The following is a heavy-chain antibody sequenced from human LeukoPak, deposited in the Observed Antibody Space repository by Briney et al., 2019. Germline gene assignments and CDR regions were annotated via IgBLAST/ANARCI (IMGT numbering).Heavy chain of an antibody. CDR1: GFTFSSYA. Sequence: PGGSLRLSCAASGFTFSSYAMSWVRQAPGKGLEWVSSISSSSSYIYYADSVKGRFTISRDNAKNSLYLQMNSLRAEDTAVCYCAPPEVATITHWGQGTLVTVSS. J-gene: IGHJ4*02. D-gene: IGHD5-12*01. CDR3: APPEVATITH. CDR2: ISSSSSYI. V-gene: IGHV3-21*01.